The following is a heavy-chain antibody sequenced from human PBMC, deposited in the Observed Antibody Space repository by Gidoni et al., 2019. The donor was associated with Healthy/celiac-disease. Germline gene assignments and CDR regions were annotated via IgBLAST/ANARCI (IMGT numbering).Heavy chain of an antibody. V-gene: IGHV2-5*02. CDR2: IYWDDDK. D-gene: IGHD6-13*01. J-gene: IGHJ3*02. CDR1: GFSLSTSGVG. CDR3: AHRDSSSYNNAFDI. Sequence: QITLKESGPTLVKPTQTLTLTCTFSGFSLSTSGVGVGWIRQPPGKALEWLALIYWDDDKRYSPSLKSRLTITKDTSKNQVVLTMTNMDTVDTATYYCAHRDSSSYNNAFDIWGQGTMVTVSS.